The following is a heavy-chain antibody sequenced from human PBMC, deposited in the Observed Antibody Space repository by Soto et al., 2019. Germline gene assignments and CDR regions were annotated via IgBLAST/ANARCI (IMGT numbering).Heavy chain of an antibody. CDR2: ISTYNGDT. CDR3: ARKSSSSSWFDP. D-gene: IGHD6-6*01. V-gene: IGHV1-18*01. CDR1: GYTFFSYG. Sequence: ASVKVSCKASGYTFFSYGMTWVRRAPGQGLEWMGWISTYNGDTNYAQNLQGRVTMTTDTSTSTAYMELRSLRSDDTAMYYCARKSSSSSWFDPWGQGTLVTVSS. J-gene: IGHJ5*02.